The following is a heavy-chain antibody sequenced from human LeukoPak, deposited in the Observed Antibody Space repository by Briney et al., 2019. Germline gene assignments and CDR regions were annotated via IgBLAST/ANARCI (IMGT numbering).Heavy chain of an antibody. J-gene: IGHJ4*02. CDR1: GFTFSNYV. Sequence: GGSLRLSCVAAGFTFSNYVMSWVRQAPGKGLECVSSISGSGGTTYYGDSVKGRFTISRDNSKNTLFLQMNSLRAEDTAVYYCAKDRAQQLVLDFWGQGTLVTVSS. V-gene: IGHV3-23*01. CDR2: ISGSGGTT. CDR3: AKDRAQQLVLDF. D-gene: IGHD6-13*01.